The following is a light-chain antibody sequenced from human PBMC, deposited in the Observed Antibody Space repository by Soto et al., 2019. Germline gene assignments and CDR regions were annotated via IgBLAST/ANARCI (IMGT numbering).Light chain of an antibody. CDR3: MQGTHPFT. CDR2: KVS. CDR1: LILLYTDGNTY. Sequence: DVVMTQSPLSLPVALGHAASISGRPSLILLYTDGNTYLSWLQQRPGQSPRRLIYKVSNRDSGVPDRFSGSGSGTDFTLKISRVEAEDVGVYYCMQGTHPFTVGPGTRLEIK. V-gene: IGKV2-30*01. J-gene: IGKJ5*01.